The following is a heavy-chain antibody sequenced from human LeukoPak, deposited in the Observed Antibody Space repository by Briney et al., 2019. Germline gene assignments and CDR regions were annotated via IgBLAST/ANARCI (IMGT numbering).Heavy chain of an antibody. CDR2: VYYTGST. Sequence: SETLSLTCTVSAGSVTNGDYYWSWLRQPPGMALEWIGYVYYTGSTSYNPSLEGRVTISVDTSKNQFSVKLNSVTAADTAVYYCARSQNYYGSGDCWSPGTLVTVSS. CDR3: ARSQNYYGSGDC. J-gene: IGHJ4*02. CDR1: AGSVTNGDYY. V-gene: IGHV4-61*08. D-gene: IGHD3-10*01.